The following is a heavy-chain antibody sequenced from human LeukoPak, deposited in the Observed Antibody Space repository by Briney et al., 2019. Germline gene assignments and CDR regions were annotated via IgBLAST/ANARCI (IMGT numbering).Heavy chain of an antibody. Sequence: PSETLSLTCAVYGGSFSGYYWSWIRQPPGKGLEWIGEINHSGSTNYNPSLKSRVTISVDTSKNQFSLKLSSVTAADTAVYYCAIYSGYDSSFGYWGQGTLVTVSS. CDR2: INHSGST. CDR1: GGSFSGYY. V-gene: IGHV4-34*01. J-gene: IGHJ4*02. D-gene: IGHD5-12*01. CDR3: AIYSGYDSSFGY.